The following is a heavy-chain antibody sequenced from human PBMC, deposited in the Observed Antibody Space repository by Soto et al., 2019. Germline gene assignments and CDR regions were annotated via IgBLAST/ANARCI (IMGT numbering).Heavy chain of an antibody. V-gene: IGHV5-10-1*01. CDR1: GYSFTSYW. J-gene: IGHJ6*02. CDR2: IDPSDSYT. CDR3: ATPGAYSGSYDGGGLRYYYGMDV. D-gene: IGHD1-26*01. Sequence: GESLKISCKGSGYSFTSYWISWVRQMPGKGLEWMGRIDPSDSYTNYSPSFQGHVTISADKSISTAYLQWSSLKASDTAMYYCATPGAYSGSYDGGGLRYYYGMDVWGQGTTVTVSS.